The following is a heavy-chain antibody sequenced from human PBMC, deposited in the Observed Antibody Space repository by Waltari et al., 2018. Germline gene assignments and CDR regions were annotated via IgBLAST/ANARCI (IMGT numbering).Heavy chain of an antibody. CDR3: AKDGDFSLPGYDAFDA. CDR1: GLPFTTYG. CDR2: ISYDGSKI. V-gene: IGHV3-30*02. D-gene: IGHD4-17*01. J-gene: IGHJ3*01. Sequence: QVYLVESGGGVVQPGGSLRLSCLPSGLPFTTYGIHWVRQSPGKGLEWVAFISYDGSKIYDADSVKGRFTISRDNANNILYLEMNSLRPEDTSIYYCAKDGDFSLPGYDAFDAWGQGTVVTVSS.